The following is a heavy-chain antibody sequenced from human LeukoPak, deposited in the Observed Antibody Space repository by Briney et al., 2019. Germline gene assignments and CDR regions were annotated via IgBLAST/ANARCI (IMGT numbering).Heavy chain of an antibody. V-gene: IGHV4-39*07. CDR3: ARSYRYYFDY. J-gene: IGHJ4*02. CDR2: IYYSGST. Sequence: ASETLSLTCTVSGGSISSSSYYWGWIRQPPGKGLEWIGSIYYSGSTNYNPSLKSRVTISVDTSKNQFSLKLSSVTAADTAVYYCARSYRYYFDYWGQGTLVTVSS. D-gene: IGHD1-1*01. CDR1: GGSISSSSYY.